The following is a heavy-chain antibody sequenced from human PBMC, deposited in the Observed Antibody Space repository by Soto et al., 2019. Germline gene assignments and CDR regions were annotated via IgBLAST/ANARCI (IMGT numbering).Heavy chain of an antibody. J-gene: IGHJ6*02. CDR2: IKADGSER. CDR1: GFTFTDYW. V-gene: IGHV3-7*01. Sequence: GGSLRLSCVASGFTFTDYWMSWVRQAPGKGLEWVANIKADGSERYYVDSLKGRFTISRDSAKNSISLQMNSLRVEDTGVYYCAKDRVTIFGVVIIPGLGMDVWGQGTTVTVSS. CDR3: AKDRVTIFGVVIIPGLGMDV. D-gene: IGHD3-3*01.